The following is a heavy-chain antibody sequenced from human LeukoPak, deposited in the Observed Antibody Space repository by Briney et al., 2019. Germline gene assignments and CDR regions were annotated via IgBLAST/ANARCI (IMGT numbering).Heavy chain of an antibody. D-gene: IGHD1-26*01. Sequence: GGSLRLSCAASGFTFSNAWMSCVRQAPGKGLEWVGRIKSKTDGRTTDYAAPVKGRFTISRDDSKNTLYLQMNSLKTEDTAVYYCTTAGSYSVDYWGQGTLVTVSS. CDR2: IKSKTDGRTT. CDR3: TTAGSYSVDY. J-gene: IGHJ4*02. V-gene: IGHV3-15*01. CDR1: GFTFSNAW.